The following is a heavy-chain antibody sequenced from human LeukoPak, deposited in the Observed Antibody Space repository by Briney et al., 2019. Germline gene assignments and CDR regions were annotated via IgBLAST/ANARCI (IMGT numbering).Heavy chain of an antibody. D-gene: IGHD4-17*01. CDR2: VITYNDNT. CDR1: GYTFTNYG. J-gene: IGHJ4*02. V-gene: IGHV1-18*04. CDR3: ARDYRAQKGGDDYGDDY. Sequence: ASVKVSCKASGYTFTNYGISWVRQAPGQGLEWMGWVITYNDNTNYAQKLQGRVTMTTDTSTTTAYMELRSLRSEDTAVYYCARDYRAQKGGDDYGDDYWGQGTLVIVSS.